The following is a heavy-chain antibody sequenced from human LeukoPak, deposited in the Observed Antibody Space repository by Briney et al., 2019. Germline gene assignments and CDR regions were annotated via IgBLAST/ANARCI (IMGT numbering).Heavy chain of an antibody. D-gene: IGHD1-7*01. Sequence: GASVKVSCKASGYTFTGYYMHWVRQAPGQGLEWMGWINPNSGGTNYAQKFQGRVTMTRDTSISTAYMELSRLRSDDTAVYYCARGVKDWNYSRFDYWGQGTLVTVSS. CDR3: ARGVKDWNYSRFDY. CDR2: INPNSGGT. J-gene: IGHJ4*02. CDR1: GYTFTGYY. V-gene: IGHV1-2*02.